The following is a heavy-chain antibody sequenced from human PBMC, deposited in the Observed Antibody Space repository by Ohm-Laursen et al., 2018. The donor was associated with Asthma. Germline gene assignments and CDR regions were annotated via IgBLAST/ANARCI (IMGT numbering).Heavy chain of an antibody. V-gene: IGHV3-30*03. CDR3: VREVPGSSWNFDY. CDR1: GFSFSSYG. CDR2: ISYDGSEI. D-gene: IGHD6-13*01. Sequence: SLRLSCAASGFSFSSYGMHWVRQAPGKGLEWVAVISYDGSEIFYADSVKGRFTISRDNSKNTLYLQMNSLRTEDTAVYYCVREVPGSSWNFDYWGQGTLVTVSS. J-gene: IGHJ4*02.